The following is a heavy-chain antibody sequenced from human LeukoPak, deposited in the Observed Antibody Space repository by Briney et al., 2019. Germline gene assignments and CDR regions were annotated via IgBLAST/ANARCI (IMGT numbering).Heavy chain of an antibody. CDR1: GGSISNSAYY. Sequence: PSETLSLTCTVSGGSISNSAYYWGWIRQPPGKGLEWIGSIYYSGNTYYNSVLKSRLTISAETSKNQFSLKLSSVTAADTAVYYCARAVADHDYGDSSPLDAFDIWGQGPMVTVSS. J-gene: IGHJ3*02. D-gene: IGHD4-17*01. CDR3: ARAVADHDYGDSSPLDAFDI. CDR2: IYYSGNT. V-gene: IGHV4-39*07.